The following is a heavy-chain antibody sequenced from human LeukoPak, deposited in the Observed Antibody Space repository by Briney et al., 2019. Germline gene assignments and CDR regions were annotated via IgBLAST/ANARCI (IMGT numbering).Heavy chain of an antibody. Sequence: GGSLRPSCAASGFTFSSYSMNWVRQAPGKGLEWVSSISSSSSYIYYANSVKGRFTISRDNAKNSLYLQMNSLRAEDTAVYYCARGQAQDYGDYYYYYYGMDVWGQGTTVTVSS. CDR1: GFTFSSYS. V-gene: IGHV3-21*01. D-gene: IGHD4-17*01. J-gene: IGHJ6*02. CDR3: ARGQAQDYGDYYYYYYGMDV. CDR2: ISSSSSYI.